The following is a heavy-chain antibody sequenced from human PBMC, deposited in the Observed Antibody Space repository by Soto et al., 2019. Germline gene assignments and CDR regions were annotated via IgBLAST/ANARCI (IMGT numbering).Heavy chain of an antibody. CDR1: GGSISSGGYY. CDR3: ARAYCSGGSCYLTPPYFDY. J-gene: IGHJ4*02. CDR2: IYYSGST. V-gene: IGHV4-31*03. Sequence: LSLTCTVSGGSISSGGYYWSWIRQHPGKGLEWIGYIYYSGSTYYNPSLKSRVTISVDTSKNQFSLKLSSVTAADTAVYYCARAYCSGGSCYLTPPYFDYWGQGTLVTVSS. D-gene: IGHD2-15*01.